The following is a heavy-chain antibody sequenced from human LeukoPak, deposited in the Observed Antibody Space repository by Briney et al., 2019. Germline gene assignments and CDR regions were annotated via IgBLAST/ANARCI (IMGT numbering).Heavy chain of an antibody. J-gene: IGHJ3*02. D-gene: IGHD6-19*01. CDR3: ARSRGDGWYFAATRKNAFDI. CDR2: TYYRPKWYN. Sequence: SQTLSLTCAISGDSVSSNSAAWNWIRQSPSRGLEWLGRTYYRPKWYNDYAVSVKSRITINPDTSKNQFSLQLNSVTPEDTAVYYCARSRGDGWYFAATRKNAFDIWGQGTMVTVSS. CDR1: GDSVSSNSAA. V-gene: IGHV6-1*01.